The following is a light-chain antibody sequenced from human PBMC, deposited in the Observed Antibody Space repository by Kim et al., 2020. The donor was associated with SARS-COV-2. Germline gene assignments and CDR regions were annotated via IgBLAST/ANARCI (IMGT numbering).Light chain of an antibody. V-gene: IGLV1-47*01. CDR3: ATWDNSLSGRVS. J-gene: IGLJ2*01. Sequence: LTISCSGGISDCRSFYVSMYQQVAGTAPKHRIYRNYQLPSGVSDRFSGSRAGTSASLAISGLRSEDEAEYYCATWDNSLSGRVSFGGGTQLTVL. CDR1: ISDCRSFY. CDR2: RNY.